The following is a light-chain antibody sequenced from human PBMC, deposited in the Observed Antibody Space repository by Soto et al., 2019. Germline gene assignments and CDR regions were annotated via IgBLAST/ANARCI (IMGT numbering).Light chain of an antibody. V-gene: IGLV2-18*02. CDR2: EVN. J-gene: IGLJ1*01. CDR1: SSDVGSYNR. Sequence: QSALTPPPSVYGSPGQSVAISCTGTSSDVGSYNRVAWYQQPPGTAPKLMISEVNNRPSGVPDRFSGSKSGNTASLTISGLQAEDEADYYCSSYTSSNTYVFGTGTKVTVL. CDR3: SSYTSSNTYV.